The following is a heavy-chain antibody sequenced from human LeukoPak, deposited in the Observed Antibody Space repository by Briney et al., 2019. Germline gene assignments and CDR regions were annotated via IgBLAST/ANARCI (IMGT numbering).Heavy chain of an antibody. CDR2: FSGSGGST. Sequence: QSGGSLRLSCAASGFTFSSYAMRWVRQAPGKGLEWVSAFSGSGGSTYYADSVKGRFTISRDNSKNTLYLQMNSVRADNTAVYYCAKELAVAASFDYWGQGTLVTVSS. V-gene: IGHV3-23*01. CDR3: AKELAVAASFDY. D-gene: IGHD6-19*01. J-gene: IGHJ4*02. CDR1: GFTFSSYA.